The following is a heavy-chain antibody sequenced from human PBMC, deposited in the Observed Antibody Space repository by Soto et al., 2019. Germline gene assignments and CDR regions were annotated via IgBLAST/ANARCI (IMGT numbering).Heavy chain of an antibody. CDR2: IIPIFGTA. D-gene: IGHD3-3*01. CDR3: ASPPPGYDFWSGAYYYYYYGMDV. CDR1: GGTFSSYA. Sequence: SVKVSCKASGGTFSSYAISWVRQAPGQGLEWMGGIIPIFGTANYAQKFQGRVTITADESTSTAYMELSSLRSEDTAVYYCASPPPGYDFWSGAYYYYYYGMDVWGQGTTVTVYS. V-gene: IGHV1-69*13. J-gene: IGHJ6*02.